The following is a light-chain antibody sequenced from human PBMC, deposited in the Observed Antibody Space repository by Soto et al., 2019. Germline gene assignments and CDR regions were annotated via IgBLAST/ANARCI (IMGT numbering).Light chain of an antibody. CDR3: QQYDSSPRT. CDR1: QSVSSSY. CDR2: GAS. Sequence: IVLTQSPGTLSLSPGERATLSFRASQSVSSSYLAWYQQIPGQAPRLLIYGASSRATGIPDRFSGSGSGTDFTLTISRLEPEDFAVYYCQQYDSSPRTFGQGTKVHIK. J-gene: IGKJ1*01. V-gene: IGKV3-20*01.